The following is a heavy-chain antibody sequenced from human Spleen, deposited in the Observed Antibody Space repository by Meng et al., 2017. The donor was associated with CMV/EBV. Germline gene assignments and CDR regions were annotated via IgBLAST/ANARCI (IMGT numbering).Heavy chain of an antibody. CDR3: ARNPASTGNFDY. Sequence: SCKASGYTFNSYDFNWVRQATGLGLEWMGWMNPISGNTGYAQSFQGRVVITRNISISTAYMELSSLRSEDTAVYYCARNPASTGNFDYWGQGTLVTVSS. D-gene: IGHD2-2*01. J-gene: IGHJ4*02. V-gene: IGHV1-8*03. CDR2: MNPISGNT. CDR1: GYTFNSYD.